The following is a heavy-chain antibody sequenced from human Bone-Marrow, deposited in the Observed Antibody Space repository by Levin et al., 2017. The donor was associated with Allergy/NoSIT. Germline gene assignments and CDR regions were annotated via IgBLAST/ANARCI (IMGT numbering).Heavy chain of an antibody. D-gene: IGHD3-10*01. V-gene: IGHV3-48*03. J-gene: IGHJ6*03. Sequence: GESLKISCAASGFTFSSYEMNWVRQAPGKGLEWVSYISSSGSTIYYADSVKGRFTISRDNAKNSLYLQMNSLRAEDTAVYYCARCNREFGVYYYYYMDVWGKGTTVTVSS. CDR2: ISSSGSTI. CDR3: ARCNREFGVYYYYYMDV. CDR1: GFTFSSYE.